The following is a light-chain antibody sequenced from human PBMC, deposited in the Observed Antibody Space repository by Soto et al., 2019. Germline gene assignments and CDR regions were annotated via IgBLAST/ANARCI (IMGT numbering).Light chain of an antibody. V-gene: IGLV2-23*01. CDR1: SSDVGTYNL. CDR2: EGS. J-gene: IGLJ3*02. CDR3: CSYAGSWV. Sequence: QSALTQPASVSGSPGQSITISCTGTSSDVGTYNLVSWYQQHPGKAPKLMIHEGSKRPSGVSNRFSGSKSGNTASLTISGLQADDEADYFCCSYAGSWVFGGGTKVTVL.